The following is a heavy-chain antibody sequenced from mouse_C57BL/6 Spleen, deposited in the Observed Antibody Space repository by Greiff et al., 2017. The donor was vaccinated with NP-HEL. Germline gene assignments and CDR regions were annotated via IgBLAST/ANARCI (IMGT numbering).Heavy chain of an antibody. CDR2: ISNGGGST. J-gene: IGHJ2*01. D-gene: IGHD2-2*01. Sequence: VQLKESGGGLVQPGGSLKLSCAASGFTFSDYYMYWVRQTPETRLEWVAYISNGGGSTYYPDTVKGRFTISRDNAKNTLYRQMCRLKSEDTAMYYFARRGYGEYYFDYWGQGTTLTVSS. CDR1: GFTFSDYY. V-gene: IGHV5-12*01. CDR3: ARRGYGEYYFDY.